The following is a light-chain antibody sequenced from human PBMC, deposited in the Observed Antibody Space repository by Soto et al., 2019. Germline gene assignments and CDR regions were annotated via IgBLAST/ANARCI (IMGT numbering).Light chain of an antibody. J-gene: IGLJ2*01. CDR1: SSDVGGYKH. CDR2: EVN. V-gene: IGLV2-14*01. Sequence: QSVLTQPASVSGSPGQSITISCTGTSSDVGGYKHVSWYQQHPGKAPKVMIYEVNNRPSGVSNRFSGSKSGNTASLTISGLQAEDEADYYCSSYTSISTLVFGGGTQLTVL. CDR3: SSYTSISTLV.